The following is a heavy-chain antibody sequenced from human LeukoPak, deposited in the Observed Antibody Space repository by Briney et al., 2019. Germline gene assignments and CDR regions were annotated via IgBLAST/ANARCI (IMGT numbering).Heavy chain of an antibody. CDR1: GYTFTSYY. D-gene: IGHD6-19*01. V-gene: IGHV1-18*04. CDR3: ARDLWLPSVADDVGGFDY. J-gene: IGHJ4*02. CDR2: ISAYNGNT. Sequence: GASVKVSCKASGYTFTSYYMHWVRQAPGQGLEWMGWISAYNGNTNYAQKLQGRVTMTTDTSTSTAYMELRSLRSDDTAVYYCARDLWLPSVADDVGGFDYWGQGTLVTVSS.